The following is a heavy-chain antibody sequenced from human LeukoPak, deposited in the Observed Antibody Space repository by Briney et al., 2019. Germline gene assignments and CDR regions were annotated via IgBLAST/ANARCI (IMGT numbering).Heavy chain of an antibody. CDR2: INHSGST. J-gene: IGHJ5*02. Sequence: SETLSLTCAVYGGSFSGYYWSWIRQPPGKGLEWIGEINHSGSTNYNPSLQSRITISLDMSKNQFSLKLTSVTAADTAVYYCTKNNWFDPWGQGTLVTVSS. CDR1: GGSFSGYY. V-gene: IGHV4-34*01. CDR3: TKNNWFDP.